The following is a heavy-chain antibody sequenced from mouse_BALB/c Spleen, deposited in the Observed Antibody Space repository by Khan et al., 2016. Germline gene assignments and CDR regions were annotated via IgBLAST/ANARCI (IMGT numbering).Heavy chain of an antibody. CDR3: ARLYDAFYYAMDY. J-gene: IGHJ4*01. CDR2: ISYSGST. Sequence: EVQLQESGPSLVKPSQTLSLTCSVTGDSITSGFWNWIRKFPGNKLEYMGYISYSGSTHYNPSLKSRISITRDTSKNQYYLQLNSVTTEDTATYYCARLYDAFYYAMDYWGQGTSVNVSS. CDR1: GDSITSGF. V-gene: IGHV3-8*02. D-gene: IGHD2-3*01.